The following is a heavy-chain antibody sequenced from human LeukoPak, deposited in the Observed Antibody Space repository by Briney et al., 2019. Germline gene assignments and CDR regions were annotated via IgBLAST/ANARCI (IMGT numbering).Heavy chain of an antibody. V-gene: IGHV1-46*01. CDR3: ASGGSGWYEEHAFDI. D-gene: IGHD6-19*01. CDR1: GYTFTGYY. J-gene: IGHJ3*02. Sequence: ASVKVSCKASGYTFTGYYMHWVRQAPGQGLEWMGIINPSGGSTSYAQKFQGRVTMTRDMSTSTVYMELSSLRSEDTAVYYCASGGSGWYEEHAFDIWGQGTMVTVSS. CDR2: INPSGGST.